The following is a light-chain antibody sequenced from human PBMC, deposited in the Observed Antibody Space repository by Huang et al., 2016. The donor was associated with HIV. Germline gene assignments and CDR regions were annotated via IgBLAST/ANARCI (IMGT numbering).Light chain of an antibody. V-gene: IGKV3-15*01. CDR2: EAS. Sequence: ETLMTQFPATLSVSPGERATLSCRASQNVRNNLGWYQQKPGQAPRLLFYEASSRATGVPGRFSASGSGIDFTLTISSLQSEDFAVYYCQQFNNWPPAFGGGTTVEIK. CDR3: QQFNNWPPA. J-gene: IGKJ4*01. CDR1: QNVRNN.